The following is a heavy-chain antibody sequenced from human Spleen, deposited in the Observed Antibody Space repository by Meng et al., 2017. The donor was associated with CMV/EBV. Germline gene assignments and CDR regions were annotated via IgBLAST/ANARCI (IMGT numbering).Heavy chain of an antibody. CDR2: SSGSGTNT. Sequence: FNDIAINFFRQPQGKGLEWVSGSSGSGTNTYYVDFVKGRFTISRDNSKDTFYLQMNSLRVEDTAIYYCAKGRSFSFSISVVPDFDHWGQGMLVTVSS. D-gene: IGHD3-10*01. V-gene: IGHV3-23*01. CDR3: AKGRSFSFSISVVPDFDH. CDR1: FNDIA. J-gene: IGHJ4*02.